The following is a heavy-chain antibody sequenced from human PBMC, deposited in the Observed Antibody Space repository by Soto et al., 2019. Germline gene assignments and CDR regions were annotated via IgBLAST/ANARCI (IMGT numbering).Heavy chain of an antibody. J-gene: IGHJ4*02. CDR3: AKDYGNNRLYYFDY. CDR1: GFTFSSYG. V-gene: IGHV3-23*01. CDR2: ISGSGGST. D-gene: IGHD4-17*01. Sequence: GGSLRLSCAASGFTFSSYGMSWVRQVPGKGLEWVSDISGSGGSTYYADSVKGRFTISRDNPKNTLYLQMNSLRAEDTAVYYCAKDYGNNRLYYFDYWGQGTLVTVSS.